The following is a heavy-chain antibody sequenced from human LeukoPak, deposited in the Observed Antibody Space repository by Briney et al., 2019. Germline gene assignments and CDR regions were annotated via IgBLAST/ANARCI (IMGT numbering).Heavy chain of an antibody. V-gene: IGHV3-7*01. CDR2: IKQDGSEK. Sequence: GGSLRLSCAASGFTFSTYWMTWVRQAPGKGLEWVANIKQDGSEKYFVDSVKGRFTISRDNANNSLYLQMNSLRAEDTAVYYCARDSVAPTKDYFDYWGQGTLVTVSS. J-gene: IGHJ4*02. D-gene: IGHD5-12*01. CDR1: GFTFSTYW. CDR3: ARDSVAPTKDYFDY.